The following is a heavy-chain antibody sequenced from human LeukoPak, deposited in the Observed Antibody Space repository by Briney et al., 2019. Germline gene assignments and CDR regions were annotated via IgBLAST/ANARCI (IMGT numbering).Heavy chain of an antibody. D-gene: IGHD6-13*01. V-gene: IGHV3-21*01. J-gene: IGHJ5*02. CDR3: ARIAAGSPTLLDP. CDR1: GFTFSSYS. CDR2: ISSSSSYI. Sequence: GGSLRLSCAASGFTFSSYSMNWVRQAPRKGLEWVSSISSSSSYIYYADSVKGRFTISRDNAKNSLYLQMNSLRAEDTTVYYCARIAAGSPTLLDPWGQGTLVTVSS.